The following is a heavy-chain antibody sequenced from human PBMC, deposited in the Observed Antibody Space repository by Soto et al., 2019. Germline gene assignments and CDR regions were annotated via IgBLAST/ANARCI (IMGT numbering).Heavy chain of an antibody. V-gene: IGHV3-30*18. CDR3: AKDRSPYYYYGMDV. CDR1: GFTFSSYG. Sequence: PGESLKISCAASGFTFSSYGMHWVRQAPGKGLEWVAVISYDGSNKYYADSVKGRFTISRDNPKNTLYLQMNSLRAEDTAVYYCAKDRSPYYYYGMDVWGQGTTVTVSS. CDR2: ISYDGSNK. J-gene: IGHJ6*02.